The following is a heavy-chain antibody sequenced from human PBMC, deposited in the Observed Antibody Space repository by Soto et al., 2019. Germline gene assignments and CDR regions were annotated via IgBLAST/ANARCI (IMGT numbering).Heavy chain of an antibody. D-gene: IGHD5-18*01. CDR2: IDPSDSYT. V-gene: IGHV5-10-1*01. Sequence: PVESLKISCKGSGYSFTSYWIDWVRQMPGKGLEWMGRIDPSDSYTNYSPSFQGHVTISADKSISTAYLQWSSLKASDTAMYYCARTSMHSRRYSYGHGGLDVWGQGTTVTVSS. J-gene: IGHJ6*02. CDR1: GYSFTSYW. CDR3: ARTSMHSRRYSYGHGGLDV.